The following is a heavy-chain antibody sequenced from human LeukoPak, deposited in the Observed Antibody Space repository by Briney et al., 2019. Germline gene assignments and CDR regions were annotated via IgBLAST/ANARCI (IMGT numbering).Heavy chain of an antibody. CDR1: GFTFSSYA. V-gene: IGHV3-23*01. D-gene: IGHD6-6*01. CDR2: ISGSGGST. CDR3: AKDVLEYSSPPTEAFDI. Sequence: GGSLRLSCAASGFTFSSYAMSWVRQAPGKGLEWVSAISGSGGSTYYADSVKGRFTISRDNSKNTLYLQMNSLRAEDTAVYYCAKDVLEYSSPPTEAFDIWGQGTMVTVSS. J-gene: IGHJ3*02.